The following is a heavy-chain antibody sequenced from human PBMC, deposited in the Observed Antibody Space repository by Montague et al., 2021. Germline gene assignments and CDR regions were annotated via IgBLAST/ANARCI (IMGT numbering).Heavy chain of an antibody. Sequence: SETLSLTCTVSGDSITGYYWSWIRLPPAKGLEWIGYVYSSGSTSYNPSLKSRVIISVESAKNQISLTLNSATAADTAVYYCARGHGYDSSWFYWGQGTLIFVSA. CDR3: ARGHGYDSSWFY. D-gene: IGHD6-13*01. CDR2: VYSSGST. J-gene: IGHJ4*02. CDR1: GDSITGYY. V-gene: IGHV4-59*12.